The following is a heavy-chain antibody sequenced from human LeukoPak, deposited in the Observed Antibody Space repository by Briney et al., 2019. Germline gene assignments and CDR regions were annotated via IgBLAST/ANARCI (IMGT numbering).Heavy chain of an antibody. V-gene: IGHV1-2*04. CDR1: GYTFTGYY. CDR2: INPNSGGA. Sequence: GASVNVSCKASGYTFTGYYMHWVRQAPGQGLEWMGWINPNSGGANYAQKFQGWVTMTRDTSISTAYMELSSLRSEDTAVYYCARGGYCSSTSCRIYWFDPWGQGTLVTVSS. D-gene: IGHD2-2*01. J-gene: IGHJ5*02. CDR3: ARGGYCSSTSCRIYWFDP.